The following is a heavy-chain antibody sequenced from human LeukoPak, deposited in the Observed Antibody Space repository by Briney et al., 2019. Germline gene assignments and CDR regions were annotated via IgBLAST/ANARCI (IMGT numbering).Heavy chain of an antibody. J-gene: IGHJ4*02. V-gene: IGHV3-30*02. D-gene: IGHD3-10*01. Sequence: GGSLRLSCAASGFTFSSYGMHWVRQAPGKGLEWVAFIRYDGSNKYYADYVKGRFTISRDNSKNTLYLQMNSLRAEDTAVYYCAKDRGPYYYGSGPLPYWGQGTLVTVSS. CDR2: IRYDGSNK. CDR3: AKDRGPYYYGSGPLPY. CDR1: GFTFSSYG.